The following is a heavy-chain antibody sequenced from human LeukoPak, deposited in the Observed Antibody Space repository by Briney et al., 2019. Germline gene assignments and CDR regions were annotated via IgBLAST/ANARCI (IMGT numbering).Heavy chain of an antibody. CDR3: ARERSDWFDP. Sequence: SETLSLTCAVYGGSFSGYYWSWIRQPPGKGLEWIGYIYYSGSTNYNPFLKSRVTISVDTSKNQFSLKLSSVTAADTAVYYCARERSDWFDPWGQGTLVTVSS. CDR1: GGSFSGYY. V-gene: IGHV4-59*01. CDR2: IYYSGST. J-gene: IGHJ5*02.